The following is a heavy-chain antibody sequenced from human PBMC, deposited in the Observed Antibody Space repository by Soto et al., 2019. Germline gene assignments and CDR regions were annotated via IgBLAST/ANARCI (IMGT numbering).Heavy chain of an antibody. CDR2: INAGNGNT. D-gene: IGHD3-10*01. CDR3: ARRSLPGITMVRGVIASDYYYYGMEV. V-gene: IGHV1-3*01. CDR1: GYTFTSYA. J-gene: IGHJ6*02. Sequence: GASVKVSCKASGYTFTSYAMHLVRQAPGQRLEWMGWINAGNGNTKYSQKFQGRVTITRDTSASTAYMELSSLRSEDTAVYYCARRSLPGITMVRGVIASDYYYYGMEVWGQGTTVTVSS.